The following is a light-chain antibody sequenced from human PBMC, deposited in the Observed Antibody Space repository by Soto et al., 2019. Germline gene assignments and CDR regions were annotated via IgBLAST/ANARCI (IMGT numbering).Light chain of an antibody. J-gene: IGKJ1*01. CDR1: QTISSNN. V-gene: IGKV3-20*01. CDR2: NAS. Sequence: IVLTQSPGTLSLSRGERATLSCRASQTISSNNLAWYQQKPGQAPRLLIYNASRRAAGIPDRFSGSGSGTDFSLTISRLEAEDFAVYYCHHYTNSLWTFGQGTKVEIK. CDR3: HHYTNSLWT.